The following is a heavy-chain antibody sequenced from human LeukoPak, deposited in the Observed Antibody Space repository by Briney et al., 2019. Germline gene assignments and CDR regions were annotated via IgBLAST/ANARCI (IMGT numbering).Heavy chain of an antibody. Sequence: VASVKVSCKASGGTFSSYAISRVRQAPGQGLEWMGGIIPIFGTANYAQKFQGRVTITADESTSTAYMELSSLRSEDTAVYYCARTLGIELLPPNAFDIWGQGTMVTVSS. D-gene: IGHD7-27*01. CDR3: ARTLGIELLPPNAFDI. CDR2: IIPIFGTA. J-gene: IGHJ3*02. CDR1: GGTFSSYA. V-gene: IGHV1-69*13.